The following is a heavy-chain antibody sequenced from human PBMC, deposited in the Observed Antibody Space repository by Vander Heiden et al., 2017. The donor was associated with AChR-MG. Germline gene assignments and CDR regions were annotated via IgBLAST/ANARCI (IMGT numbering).Heavy chain of an antibody. D-gene: IGHD2-2*01. V-gene: IGHV1-58*02. Sequence: QMQLVQSGPEVTKPGTSAKVSCKASGSTFTSSAMQGGRQARGQRLEWIGWIVVGRGNTNYAQKFQERVTITRDMSTSTAYMELSSLRSEDTAVYYCAASLWGYCSSTSCRGNWFDPWGQGTLVTVSS. CDR2: IVVGRGNT. CDR1: GSTFTSSA. CDR3: AASLWGYCSSTSCRGNWFDP. J-gene: IGHJ5*02.